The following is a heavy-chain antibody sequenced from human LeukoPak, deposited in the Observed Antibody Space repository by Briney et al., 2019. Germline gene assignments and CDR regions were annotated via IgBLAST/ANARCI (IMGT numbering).Heavy chain of an antibody. D-gene: IGHD6-13*01. CDR2: ISNNGGST. J-gene: IGHJ4*02. V-gene: IGHV3-64*01. Sequence: GGSLRLSCAASGFTFSSYAMHWVRQAPGKGLEYVSAISNNGGSTYYANSVKGRFTISRDNSKNTLYPQMGSLRAEDMAVYYCARVAAAGSSDCWGEGTLVTVSS. CDR1: GFTFSSYA. CDR3: ARVAAAGSSDC.